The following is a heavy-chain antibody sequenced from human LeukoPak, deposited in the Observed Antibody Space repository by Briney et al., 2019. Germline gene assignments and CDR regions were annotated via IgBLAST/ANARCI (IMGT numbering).Heavy chain of an antibody. CDR1: GGTFSSYA. Sequence: SVKVSCKASGGTFSSYAISWVRQAPGQGLEWMGRIIPILGIANYAQKFQGRVTITADKSTSTAYMELSSLRSEDTAVYYCARALRFGESGGMDVWGQGTTVTVSS. D-gene: IGHD3-10*01. J-gene: IGHJ6*02. V-gene: IGHV1-69*04. CDR2: IIPILGIA. CDR3: ARALRFGESGGMDV.